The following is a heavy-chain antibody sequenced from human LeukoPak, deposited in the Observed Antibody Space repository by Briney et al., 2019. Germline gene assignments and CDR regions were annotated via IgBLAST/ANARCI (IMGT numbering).Heavy chain of an antibody. CDR2: INPNSGGT. V-gene: IGHV1-2*02. Sequence: HGASVNVSCKASGYTFTGYYMHWVRQAPGQGLEWMGWINPNSGGTNYAQKFQGRVTMTRDTSISTAYMELSRLRSDDTAVYYCARYDLRTYYDSSLDYWGQGTLVTVSS. CDR1: GYTFTGYY. J-gene: IGHJ4*02. CDR3: ARYDLRTYYDSSLDY. D-gene: IGHD3-22*01.